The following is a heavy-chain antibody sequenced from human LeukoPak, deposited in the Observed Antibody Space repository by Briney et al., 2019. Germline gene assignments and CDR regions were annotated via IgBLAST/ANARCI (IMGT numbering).Heavy chain of an antibody. V-gene: IGHV1-18*01. D-gene: IGHD3-3*01. CDR3: ARGSPGWNGYYGYYFDY. CDR2: ISAYNGNT. J-gene: IGHJ4*02. Sequence: ASVKVSCKASGYTFTSYGISWVRQAPGQGLEWMGWISAYNGNTNYAQKLQGRVTMTTDTSTSTAYMELRSLRSDDTAVYYCARGSPGWNGYYGYYFDYWGQGTLVTVSS. CDR1: GYTFTSYG.